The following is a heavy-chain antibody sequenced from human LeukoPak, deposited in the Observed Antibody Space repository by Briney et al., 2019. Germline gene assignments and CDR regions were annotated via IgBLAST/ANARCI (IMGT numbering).Heavy chain of an antibody. J-gene: IGHJ4*02. V-gene: IGHV3-64*01. CDR3: ARDYLDYQSTGSYNVD. D-gene: IGHD3-22*01. CDR2: ISSNGRST. Sequence: GGSLRLSCAASGFTFSNYAMHWVRQAPGKGLEHVSAISSNGRSTFYANFVKGRFSISRDNSKNTLFLQMNSLRAEDTAIYYCARDYLDYQSTGSYNVDWGQGTLVTVSS. CDR1: GFTFSNYA.